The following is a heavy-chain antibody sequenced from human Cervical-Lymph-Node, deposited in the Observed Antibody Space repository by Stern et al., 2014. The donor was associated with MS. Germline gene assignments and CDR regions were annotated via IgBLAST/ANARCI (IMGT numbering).Heavy chain of an antibody. CDR1: GGTFNTSA. CDR2: SHPILGST. CDR3: ARDLGVGPSVS. D-gene: IGHD5/OR15-5a*01. V-gene: IGHV1-69*06. Sequence: VPLEESGAEVKKPASSVKVSCKASGGTFNTSAISWVRQAPGQGLEWMGGSHPILGSTIYAQKFQGRVTFTADKSTSTAYMALSGLRYEDTAVYYCARDLGVGPSVSWGQGTVVTVSS. J-gene: IGHJ5*02.